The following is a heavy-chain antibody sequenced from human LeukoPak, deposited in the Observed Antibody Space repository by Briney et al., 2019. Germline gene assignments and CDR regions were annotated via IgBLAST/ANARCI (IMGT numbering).Heavy chain of an antibody. V-gene: IGHV3-30*03. CDR1: GFTFSSYG. Sequence: GGSLRLSCAASGFTFSSYGMHWVRQAPGKGLEWVAVISYDGSNKYYADSVKGRFTISRDNSKNTLYLQINSLRPEDTAVYYCARDPQDNWNDLDYWGQGTLVTVSS. CDR3: ARDPQDNWNDLDY. CDR2: ISYDGSNK. J-gene: IGHJ4*02. D-gene: IGHD1-20*01.